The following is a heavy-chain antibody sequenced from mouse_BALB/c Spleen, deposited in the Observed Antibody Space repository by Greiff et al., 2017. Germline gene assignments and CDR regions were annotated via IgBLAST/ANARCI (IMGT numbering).Heavy chain of an antibody. D-gene: IGHD2-10*02. CDR1: GFTFSSFG. J-gene: IGHJ4*01. CDR2: ISSGSSTI. CDR3: ARTGYGNSAMDY. Sequence: EVKLMESGGGLVQPGGSRKLSCAASGFTFSSFGMHWVRQAPEKGLEWVAYISSGSSTIYYADTVKGRFTISRDNPKNTLFLQMTSLRSEDTAMYYCARTGYGNSAMDYWGQGTSVTVSS. V-gene: IGHV5-17*02.